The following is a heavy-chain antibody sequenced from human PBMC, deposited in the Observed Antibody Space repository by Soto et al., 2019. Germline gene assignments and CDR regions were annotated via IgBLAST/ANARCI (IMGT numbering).Heavy chain of an antibody. CDR1: GGSISSSSYY. V-gene: IGHV4-39*07. D-gene: IGHD3-16*01. J-gene: IGHJ3*02. Sequence: SETLSLTCTVSGGSISSSSYYWGWIRQPPGKGLEWIGSIYYSGSTYYNPSLKSRVTISVDTSKNQFSLKLSSVTAADTAVYYCAVLAKGDRTGGDDAFDIWGQGTMVTVSS. CDR3: AVLAKGDRTGGDDAFDI. CDR2: IYYSGST.